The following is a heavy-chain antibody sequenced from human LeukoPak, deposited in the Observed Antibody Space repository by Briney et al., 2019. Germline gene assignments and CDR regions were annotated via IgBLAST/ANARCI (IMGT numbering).Heavy chain of an antibody. CDR3: ARDSSPYYYDSSGYFYPDAFDI. D-gene: IGHD3-22*01. CDR2: ISSSSSYI. CDR1: GFTFSSYS. J-gene: IGHJ3*02. V-gene: IGHV3-21*01. Sequence: GGSLRLSCAASGFTFSSYSMNWVRQAPGKGLEWVSSISSSSSYIYYADSVKGRFTISRDNAKNSLYLQMNSLRAEDTAVYYCARDSSPYYYDSSGYFYPDAFDIWGQGTMVTV.